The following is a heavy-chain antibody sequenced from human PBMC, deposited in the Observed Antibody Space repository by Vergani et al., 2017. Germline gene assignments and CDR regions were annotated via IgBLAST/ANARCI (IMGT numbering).Heavy chain of an antibody. V-gene: IGHV3-23*01. CDR2: ISGSGGST. D-gene: IGHD6-13*01. Sequence: EVQLLESGGGLVQPGGSLRLSCAASGFTFSSYAMSWVRQAPGKGLEWVSAISGSGGSTDYADSVKGRFTISRDNYKNTLYLQMNSLRAEDTAVDYCAKDLHDPYSSSWYIDYWGQGTLVTVSS. J-gene: IGHJ4*02. CDR3: AKDLHDPYSSSWYIDY. CDR1: GFTFSSYA.